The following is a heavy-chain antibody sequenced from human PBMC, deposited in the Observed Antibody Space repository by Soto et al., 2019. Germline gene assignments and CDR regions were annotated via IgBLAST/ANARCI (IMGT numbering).Heavy chain of an antibody. D-gene: IGHD3-10*01. CDR1: GDSINNAEYY. CDR3: ARVRGHAFDI. J-gene: IGHJ3*02. Sequence: QVQLQESGPGLVKPSQTLSLKCSVSGDSINNAEYYWSWIRQHAGQGLEWIGYIYYSGTTYYNPSLKSRITISIDTSKNQFSLEMSSVTAADTAIYYCARVRGHAFDIRGQVTMVTVSS. CDR2: IYYSGTT. V-gene: IGHV4-31*03.